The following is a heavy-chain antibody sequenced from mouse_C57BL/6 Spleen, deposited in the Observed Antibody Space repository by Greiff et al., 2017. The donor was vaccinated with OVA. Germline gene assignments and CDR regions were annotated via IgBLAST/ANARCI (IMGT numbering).Heavy chain of an antibody. J-gene: IGHJ4*01. CDR1: GYTFTSYW. D-gene: IGHD3-2*02. CDR2: IDPSDSET. CDR3: ARGSSGPLAMDY. Sequence: VQLQQPGAELVRPGSSVKLSCKASGYTFTSYWMHWVKQRPIQGLEWIGDIDPSDSETHYNQKFKDKATLTVDKSSSTAYMQLSSLTSEDSAVYYCARGSSGPLAMDYWGQGTSVTVSS. V-gene: IGHV1-52*01.